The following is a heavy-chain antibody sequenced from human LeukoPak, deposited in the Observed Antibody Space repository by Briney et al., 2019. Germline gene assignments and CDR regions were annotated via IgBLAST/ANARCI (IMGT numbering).Heavy chain of an antibody. CDR3: ARGVVTYYYGSGSYRFDP. Sequence: SETLSLTCTVSGGSVSSGSYYWSWIRQPPGKGLEWIGYIYYSGSTNYNPSLKSRVTTSVDTSKNQFSLKLSSVTAADTAVYYCARGVVTYYYGSGSYRFDPWGQGTLVTVSS. D-gene: IGHD3-10*01. CDR1: GGSVSSGSYY. V-gene: IGHV4-61*01. J-gene: IGHJ5*02. CDR2: IYYSGST.